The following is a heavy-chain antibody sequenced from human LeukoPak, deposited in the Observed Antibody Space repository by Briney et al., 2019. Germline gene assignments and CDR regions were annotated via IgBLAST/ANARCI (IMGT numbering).Heavy chain of an antibody. CDR3: AMGRLTKRESYRYYFDY. D-gene: IGHD1-26*01. CDR1: GYTFTGYY. V-gene: IGHV1-2*02. Sequence: ASVTVSCKASGYTFTGYYMHWVRQAPGQGREGMGWINANSGGTNYAQKFQGRVTMTTATSISTAYMELSRLRSDDTAVYYCAMGRLTKRESYRYYFDYWGQGTLVTVSS. CDR2: INANSGGT. J-gene: IGHJ4*02.